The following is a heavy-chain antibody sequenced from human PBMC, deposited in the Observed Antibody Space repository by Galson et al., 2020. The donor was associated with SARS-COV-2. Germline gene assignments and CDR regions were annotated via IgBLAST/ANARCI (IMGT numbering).Heavy chain of an antibody. CDR3: ARESLVLLGREAFDI. D-gene: IGHD3-10*01. Sequence: SETLSLTCTVSGGSISSDDYYCNWIRQHPVKGLEWIGYISYSGSTYYNPSLMSRVVMSVDTSKNQFYLRLTSVTAADTAIYYCARESLVLLGREAFDIWGQGTMVTVSS. J-gene: IGHJ3*02. CDR2: ISYSGST. V-gene: IGHV4-31*03. CDR1: GGSISSDDYY.